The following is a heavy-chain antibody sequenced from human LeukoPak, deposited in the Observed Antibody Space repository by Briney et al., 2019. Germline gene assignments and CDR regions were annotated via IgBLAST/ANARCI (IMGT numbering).Heavy chain of an antibody. CDR2: INHSGST. J-gene: IGHJ4*02. D-gene: IGHD4-17*01. CDR1: GGSFSGYY. Sequence: PSETLSLTCAVYGGSFSGYYWSWIRQPPGKGLEWIGEINHSGSTNYNPSLKSRVTISVDTSKNQFSLKLSSVTAADTAVYYWARGGGSYGAYGYWGQGTLVTVSS. V-gene: IGHV4-34*01. CDR3: ARGGGSYGAYGY.